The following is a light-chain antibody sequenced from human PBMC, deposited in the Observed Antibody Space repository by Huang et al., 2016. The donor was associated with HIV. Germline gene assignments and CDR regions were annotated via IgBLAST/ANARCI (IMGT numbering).Light chain of an antibody. J-gene: IGKJ2*01. CDR3: QQSNNWPPYT. V-gene: IGKV3D-15*01. CDR1: QTVYSN. CDR2: GAS. Sequence: EIVMTPSPVTLSVSPGERATLSCRASQTVYSNLAWYQQKPGQAPRLLSYGASTRATGIPARFSGSGSGTEFTLTISSLQSEDFAVYYCQQSNNWPPYTFGQGTKLEIK.